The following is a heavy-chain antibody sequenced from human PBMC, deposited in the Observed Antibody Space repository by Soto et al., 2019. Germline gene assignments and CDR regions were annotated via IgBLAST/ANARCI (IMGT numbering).Heavy chain of an antibody. D-gene: IGHD3-16*02. CDR2: ISYDGSNK. CDR1: GFTFSSYG. J-gene: IGHJ4*02. V-gene: IGHV3-30*18. CDR3: AKDFFVERLPRSFGGVIVPYYFDY. Sequence: QPWGSLRLSCAASGFTFSSYGMHWVRQAPGKGLEWVAVISYDGSNKYYADSVKGRFTISRDNSKNTLYLQMNSLRAEDTAVYYCAKDFFVERLPRSFGGVIVPYYFDYWGQGTLVTVSS.